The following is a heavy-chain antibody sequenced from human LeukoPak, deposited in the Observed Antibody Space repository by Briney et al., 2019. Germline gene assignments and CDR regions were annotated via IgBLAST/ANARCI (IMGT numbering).Heavy chain of an antibody. CDR1: GYTFTSYD. V-gene: IGHV1-8*03. CDR3: VRVGTVTLYYFDY. Sequence: ASVKVSCKASGYTFTSYDINWVRQATGQGLEWMGWMNPNSGNTGYAQKFQGRVTITRNTSISTAYMELSSLRSEDTAVYYCVRVGTVTLYYFDYWGQGTLVTVSS. CDR2: MNPNSGNT. J-gene: IGHJ4*02. D-gene: IGHD4-17*01.